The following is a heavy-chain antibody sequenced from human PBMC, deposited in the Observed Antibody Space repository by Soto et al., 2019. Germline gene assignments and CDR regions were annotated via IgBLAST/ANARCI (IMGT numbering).Heavy chain of an antibody. CDR3: ARNESSNIYGMDV. CDR2: ISSGGFSI. CDR1: GFTFRSYS. V-gene: IGHV3-21*01. D-gene: IGHD6-6*01. J-gene: IGHJ6*02. Sequence: EVQLVESGGGLVKPGGSLRLSCAASGFTFRSYSMNWVRQAPGKGLEWVSSISSGGFSINYADSVKGRFSISRDNAQNSLHLQLNHLRAEATAVYYCARNESSNIYGMDVWGQGTTVTVSS.